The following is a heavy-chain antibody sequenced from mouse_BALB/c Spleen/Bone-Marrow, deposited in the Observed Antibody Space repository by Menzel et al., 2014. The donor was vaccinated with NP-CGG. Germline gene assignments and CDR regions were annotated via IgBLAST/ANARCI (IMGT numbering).Heavy chain of an antibody. CDR1: GYTFTSYW. CDR2: IYPSDSYT. J-gene: IGHJ2*01. Sequence: QVQLQQSGAELVRPGASVKLSCKASGYTFTSYWINWAKQRPGQGLEWIGNIYPSDSYTNYNQKFKDKATLTVDKSSSTAYMQLSSPTSEDSAVYYCTRSYGSSYEYYFDYWGQGTTLTVSS. V-gene: IGHV1-69*02. CDR3: TRSYGSSYEYYFDY. D-gene: IGHD1-1*01.